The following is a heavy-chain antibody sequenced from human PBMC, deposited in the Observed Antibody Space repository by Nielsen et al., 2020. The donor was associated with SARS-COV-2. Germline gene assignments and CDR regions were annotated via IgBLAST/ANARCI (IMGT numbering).Heavy chain of an antibody. CDR2: LNWNSGST. J-gene: IGHJ6*02. CDR1: GFPFDDYG. CDR3: ARGGSGGYREHGMDV. Sequence: GESLKISCAASGFPFDDYGMSWVRQAPGKGLEWVAGLNWNSGSTGYADSVEGRFTISRDNAMNTLYLEIKSLRADDTALYYCARGGSGGYREHGMDVWGQGTTITVSS. D-gene: IGHD5-12*01. V-gene: IGHV3-20*04.